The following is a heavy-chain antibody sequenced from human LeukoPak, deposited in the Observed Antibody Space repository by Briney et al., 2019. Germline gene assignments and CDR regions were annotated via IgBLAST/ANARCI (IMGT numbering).Heavy chain of an antibody. Sequence: PSETLSLTCTVSGGSISSGSYYWSWIRQPAGKGLEWIGRIYTSGSTNYNPSLKSRVTISVDTSKNQFSLKLSSVTAADTAVYYCARDSLDYDSSGSWGQGTLVTVSS. V-gene: IGHV4-61*02. CDR2: IYTSGST. CDR1: GGSISSGSYY. J-gene: IGHJ5*02. D-gene: IGHD3-22*01. CDR3: ARDSLDYDSSGS.